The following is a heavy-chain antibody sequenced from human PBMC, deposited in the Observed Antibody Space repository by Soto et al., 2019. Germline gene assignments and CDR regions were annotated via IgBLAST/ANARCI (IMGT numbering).Heavy chain of an antibody. CDR3: ARDRGYCSSTSCRGKFDY. V-gene: IGHV1-69*06. J-gene: IGHJ4*02. CDR1: GGTFSSYA. D-gene: IGHD2-2*01. CDR2: IIPIFGTA. Sequence: SVKVSCKASGGTFSSYAISWVRQAPGQGLEWMGGIIPIFGTANYAQKFQGRVTITADKSTSTAYMELSSLRSEDMAVYYCARDRGYCSSTSCRGKFDYWGQGTLVTVSS.